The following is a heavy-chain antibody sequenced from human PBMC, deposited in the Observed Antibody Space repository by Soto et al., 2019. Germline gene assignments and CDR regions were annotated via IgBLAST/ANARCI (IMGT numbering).Heavy chain of an antibody. CDR3: ARYKSNYYSGMDV. Sequence: SETLSLTCTVSGGSISSYYWSWIRQPPGKGLEWIGYIYYSGITNYNPSLKSRVTISVDTSKNQFSLKLSSVTAADTAVYYCARYKSNYYSGMDVWGQGTTVTVSS. V-gene: IGHV4-59*01. CDR2: IYYSGIT. J-gene: IGHJ6*02. CDR1: GGSISSYY. D-gene: IGHD1-20*01.